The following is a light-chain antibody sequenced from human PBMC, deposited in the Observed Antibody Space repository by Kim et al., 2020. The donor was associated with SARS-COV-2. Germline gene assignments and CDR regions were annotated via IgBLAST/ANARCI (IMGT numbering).Light chain of an antibody. V-gene: IGKV4-1*01. CDR3: QQCYTAPFT. J-gene: IGKJ3*01. Sequence: ATINCKSSQSVLYSSNNQNYLAWYQQKPGQPPKLLIHWASIRESGVPDRFSGSGSGTDFTLTISSLQAEDVAIYYCQQCYTAPFTFGPGTKVDIK. CDR2: WAS. CDR1: QSVLYSSNNQNY.